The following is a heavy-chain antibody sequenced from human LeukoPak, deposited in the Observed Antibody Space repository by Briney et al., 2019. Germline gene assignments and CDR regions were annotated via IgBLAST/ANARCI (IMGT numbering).Heavy chain of an antibody. CDR3: ARVDYYDSSGSGY. Sequence: ASVKVSCKASGYTFTSYDINWVRQATGQGLEWMGWMNPNSGNTGYAQKFRGRVTMTRDTSISTAYMELSSLRSEDTAVYYCARVDYYDSSGSGYWGQGTLVTVSS. J-gene: IGHJ4*02. V-gene: IGHV1-8*01. CDR2: MNPNSGNT. D-gene: IGHD3-22*01. CDR1: GYTFTSYD.